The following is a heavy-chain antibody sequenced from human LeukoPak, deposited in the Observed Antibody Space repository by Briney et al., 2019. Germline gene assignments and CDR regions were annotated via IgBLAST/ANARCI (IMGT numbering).Heavy chain of an antibody. V-gene: IGHV3-21*01. CDR2: ISSSSSYI. J-gene: IGHJ4*02. Sequence: GGSLRLSCAASGFTFSSYSMNWARQAPGEGLVWVSSISSSSSYIYYADSVKGRFTISRDNDKNSLYLQMNSLRAEDTAVYYCATPRGGATTPRFDYWGQGTLVTVSS. D-gene: IGHD1-26*01. CDR3: ATPRGGATTPRFDY. CDR1: GFTFSSYS.